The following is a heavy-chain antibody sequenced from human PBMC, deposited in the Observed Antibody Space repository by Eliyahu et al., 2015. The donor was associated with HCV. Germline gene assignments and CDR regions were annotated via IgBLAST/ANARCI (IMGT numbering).Heavy chain of an antibody. Sequence: QXQLQESGPGLVKPSQTLSLTCTVSGDSISSGDYYWSWIRQPAGKGLEWIGRIYTSGRGSTKYNPSLGSRVTISVDTSKNHFSLRLSSVTAADTAIYYCARVYYDSDYYGLDVWGQGTTVTVSS. J-gene: IGHJ6*02. D-gene: IGHD3-22*01. CDR2: IYTSGRGST. CDR1: GDSISSGDYY. CDR3: ARVYYDSDYYGLDV. V-gene: IGHV4-61*02.